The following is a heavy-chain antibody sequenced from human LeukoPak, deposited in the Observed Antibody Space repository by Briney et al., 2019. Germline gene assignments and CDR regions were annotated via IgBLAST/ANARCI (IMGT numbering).Heavy chain of an antibody. CDR3: AKVYSVSIYYYYGMDV. CDR2: ISYDGSNK. Sequence: QPGGSLRLPCVASGLSFSDHGMHWVRQAPGKGLEWVAVISYDGSNKYYADSMKGRFIISRDNSKNTLYLQMNSLRAEDTAVYYCAKVYSVSIYYYYGMDVWGQGTTVTVSS. CDR1: GLSFSDHG. J-gene: IGHJ6*02. D-gene: IGHD4-11*01. V-gene: IGHV3-30*18.